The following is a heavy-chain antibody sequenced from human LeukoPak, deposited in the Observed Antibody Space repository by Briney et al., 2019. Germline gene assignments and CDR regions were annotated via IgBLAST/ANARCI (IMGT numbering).Heavy chain of an antibody. CDR2: INTNTGNP. J-gene: IGHJ6*02. V-gene: IGHV7-4-1*02. CDR3: ARDFQDVPGYYYYYGMDV. D-gene: IGHD1-14*01. Sequence: VASVKVSCKASGYTFTSYAMNWVRQAPGQGLEWMGWINTNTGNPTYAQGFTGRFVFSLDTSVSTAYLQISSLKAEDTAVYYCARDFQDVPGYYYYYGMDVWGQGTTVTVSS. CDR1: GYTFTSYA.